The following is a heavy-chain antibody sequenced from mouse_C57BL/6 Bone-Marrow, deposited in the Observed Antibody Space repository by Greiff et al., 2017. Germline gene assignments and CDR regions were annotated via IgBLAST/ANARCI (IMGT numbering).Heavy chain of an antibody. J-gene: IGHJ2*01. CDR2: ISDGGSYT. CDR3: AREKEDY. CDR1: GFTFSSYA. Sequence: EVHLVESGGGLVKPGGSLKLSCAASGFTFSSYAMSWVRQTPEKRLEWVATISDGGSYTYYPDNVKGRFTISRDNAKNNLYLQMSHLKSEDTAMYYCAREKEDYWGQGTTLTVSS. V-gene: IGHV5-4*01.